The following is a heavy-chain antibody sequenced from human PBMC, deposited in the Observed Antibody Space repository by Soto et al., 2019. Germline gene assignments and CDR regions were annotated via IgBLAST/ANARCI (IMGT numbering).Heavy chain of an antibody. Sequence: AGGSLRLSCAASGFTFSTYSMTWVRQAPGKGLEWVAHITATGGNTYYADSVRGRFTISRDTSGNTLYLQMNSLRAEGTALYYCAKCMQAYWNYDAHHIWGQGTMVTVSS. D-gene: IGHD1-7*01. J-gene: IGHJ3*02. V-gene: IGHV3-23*01. CDR3: AKCMQAYWNYDAHHI. CDR2: ITATGGNT. CDR1: GFTFSTYS.